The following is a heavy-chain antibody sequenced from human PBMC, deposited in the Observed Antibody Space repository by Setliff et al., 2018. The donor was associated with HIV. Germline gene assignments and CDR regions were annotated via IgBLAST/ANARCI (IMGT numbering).Heavy chain of an antibody. Sequence: ASVKVSCKASGYTFNDNYIHWVRQAPGQRLEWMGRISPDIGDTNYAQMFHGRVTMTRDTSISTAYMELSSLKSDDTAVYYCARGADHFDTSGYYSFFDPWGQGTLVTVSS. CDR2: ISPDIGDT. CDR1: GYTFNDNY. D-gene: IGHD3-22*01. CDR3: ARGADHFDTSGYYSFFDP. V-gene: IGHV1-2*06. J-gene: IGHJ5*02.